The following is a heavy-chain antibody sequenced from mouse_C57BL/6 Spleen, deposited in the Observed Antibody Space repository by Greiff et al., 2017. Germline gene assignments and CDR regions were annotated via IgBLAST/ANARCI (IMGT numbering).Heavy chain of an antibody. D-gene: IGHD2-4*01. CDR1: GFTFTDYY. Sequence: DVQLVESGGGLVQPGGSLSLSCAASGFTFTDYYMSWVRQPPGKALEWLGFIRNKANGYTTEYSASVKGRFTISSDNSQSILYLQMKALGAEDSATYYCARYLDYDAFAYWGQGTLVTVSA. CDR3: ARYLDYDAFAY. V-gene: IGHV7-3*01. J-gene: IGHJ3*01. CDR2: IRNKANGYTT.